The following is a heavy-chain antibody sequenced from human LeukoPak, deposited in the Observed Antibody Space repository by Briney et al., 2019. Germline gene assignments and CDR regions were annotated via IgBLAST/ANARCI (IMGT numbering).Heavy chain of an antibody. V-gene: IGHV3-11*01. Sequence: SGGSLRLSCAASGFTFSDYYMSWIRQAPGKGLEWVSYISSSGSTIYYADSVKGRFTISRDNAKNSLYLQMNSLRVEDTAVYYCAKEEYHYGSGSYLGFDYWGQGTLVTASS. CDR2: ISSSGSTI. CDR1: GFTFSDYY. D-gene: IGHD3-10*01. CDR3: AKEEYHYGSGSYLGFDY. J-gene: IGHJ4*02.